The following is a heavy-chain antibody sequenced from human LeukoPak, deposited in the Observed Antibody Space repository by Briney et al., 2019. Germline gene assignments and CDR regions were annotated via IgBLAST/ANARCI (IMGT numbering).Heavy chain of an antibody. J-gene: IGHJ4*02. CDR3: AKEHTSYNLDY. D-gene: IGHD2-2*01. CDR2: ISYDGSNK. CDR1: GFTFSSYG. V-gene: IGHV3-30*18. Sequence: GRSLRLSCAASGFTFSSYGMHWVRQAPGMGLEWVAVISYDGSNKYYADSVKGRFTISRDNSKNTLYLQMNSLRAEDTAVYYCAKEHTSYNLDYWGQGTLVTVSS.